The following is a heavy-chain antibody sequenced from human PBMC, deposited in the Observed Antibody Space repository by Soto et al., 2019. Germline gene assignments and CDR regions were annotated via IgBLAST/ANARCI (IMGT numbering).Heavy chain of an antibody. V-gene: IGHV4-4*07. CDR2: VYNSGNT. CDR3: ARTHWVSVTDY. Sequence: QVQLQESGPGLVKPSETLSLTCTVSGGSMTGYFWSWIRQPAGKALEWIGHVYNSGNTDYHPSLASRITLAVDTSKRQFSLKVKSVTAADTAVYYCARTHWVSVTDYWGQGLLVTVSS. CDR1: GGSMTGYF. J-gene: IGHJ4*02. D-gene: IGHD2-8*01.